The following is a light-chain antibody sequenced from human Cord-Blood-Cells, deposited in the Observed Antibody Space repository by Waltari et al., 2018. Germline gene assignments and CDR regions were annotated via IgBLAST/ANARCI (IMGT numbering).Light chain of an antibody. J-gene: IGLJ2*01. CDR1: SSDVGGYNY. V-gene: IGLV2-8*01. CDR2: EVS. CDR3: SSYAGSNNWV. Sequence: QSALTQPPSASGSPGQSVTISCTGTSSDVGGYNYVSWYQHHPGKAPKLMIYEVSKRPAGVPDGCAGSRSGKAASLTVSGLQAEAEANCYCSSYAGSNNWVCGGGTKLTGL.